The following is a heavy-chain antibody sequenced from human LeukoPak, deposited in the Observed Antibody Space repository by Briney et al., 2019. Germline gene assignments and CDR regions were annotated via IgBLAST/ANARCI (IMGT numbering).Heavy chain of an antibody. Sequence: GGSLRLSCAASGFTVSSNYMSWVRQAPGKGLEWGSVIYSGGSTYYADSVKGRFTISRDNSKNTLYLQMNSLRAEDTAVYYCAITGLWFGELSYFDYWGQGTLVTVSS. CDR3: AITGLWFGELSYFDY. CDR1: GFTVSSNY. D-gene: IGHD3-10*01. J-gene: IGHJ4*02. V-gene: IGHV3-66*01. CDR2: IYSGGST.